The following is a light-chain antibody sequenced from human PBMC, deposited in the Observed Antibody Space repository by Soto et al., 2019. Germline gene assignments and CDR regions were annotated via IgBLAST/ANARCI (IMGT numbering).Light chain of an antibody. V-gene: IGKV1-27*01. CDR1: QEISSY. CDR2: AAS. Sequence: DIQMTQSPSTLSASVGDTVTMTCRASQEISSYLAWYQQKPGKVPSRLIYAASTLQSGVPSRFSGRAYGTDFTLTISRLQPEDVGTYYCQKYNGAPLTFGGGTKVEIK. CDR3: QKYNGAPLT. J-gene: IGKJ4*01.